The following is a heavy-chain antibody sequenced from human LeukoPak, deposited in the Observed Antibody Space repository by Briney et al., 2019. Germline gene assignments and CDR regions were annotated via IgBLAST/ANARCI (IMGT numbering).Heavy chain of an antibody. V-gene: IGHV3-7*03. CDR3: ARIGYSSSSFDY. Sequence: AGGSLRLSCATSGFTFSSYWMSWVRQAPGKGLEWVANIKQDGSTKYYLDSVKGRLTVSRDNAKNSVFLQINSLRAEDTAIYYCARIGYSSSSFDYWGQGTLVTVSS. J-gene: IGHJ4*02. CDR1: GFTFSSYW. D-gene: IGHD6-6*01. CDR2: IKQDGSTK.